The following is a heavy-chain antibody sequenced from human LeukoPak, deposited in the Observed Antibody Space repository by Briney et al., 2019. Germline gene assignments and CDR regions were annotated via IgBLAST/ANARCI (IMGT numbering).Heavy chain of an antibody. CDR2: INPSGGST. D-gene: IGHD2-2*03. CDR3: ARDLDIVVVPAANGSWFDP. CDR1: GYTFTSYY. V-gene: IGHV1-46*01. Sequence: ASVKVSCKASGYTFTSYYMHWVRQAPGQGLEWMGIINPSGGSTSYAQKFQGRVTMTRDTSTSTVYMELSSLRSEDTAVYYCARDLDIVVVPAANGSWFDPWGQGTLVTVSS. J-gene: IGHJ5*02.